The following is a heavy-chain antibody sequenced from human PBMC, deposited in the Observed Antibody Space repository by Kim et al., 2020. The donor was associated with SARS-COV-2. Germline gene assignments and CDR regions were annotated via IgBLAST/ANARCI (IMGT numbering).Heavy chain of an antibody. D-gene: IGHD6-13*01. Sequence: ASVKVSCKASGYTFTGYYMHWVRQAPGQGLEWMGWINPNSGGTNYAQKFQGRVTMTRDTSISTAYMELSRLRSDDTAVYYCARVARIAAAGTFWTYYYYMDVWGKGTTVTVSS. CDR2: INPNSGGT. CDR3: ARVARIAAAGTFWTYYYYMDV. J-gene: IGHJ6*03. V-gene: IGHV1-2*02. CDR1: GYTFTGYY.